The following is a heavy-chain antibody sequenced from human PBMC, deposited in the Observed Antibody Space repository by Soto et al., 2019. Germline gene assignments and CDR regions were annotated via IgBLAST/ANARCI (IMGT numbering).Heavy chain of an antibody. J-gene: IGHJ4*02. CDR2: IKQDGSAK. CDR1: GFTVWGDW. V-gene: IGHV3-7*01. CDR3: ARDFYGGFSYGPGDN. Sequence: EVQLVESGGGLVQPGGSLRLSCVASGFTVWGDWMSWVRQAPGKGLEWVANIKQDGSAKQYLDSVRGRFTISRDNSKNSVYLQMNSLRAEDTALYYCARDFYGGFSYGPGDNWGQGTLVTVSS. D-gene: IGHD2-15*01.